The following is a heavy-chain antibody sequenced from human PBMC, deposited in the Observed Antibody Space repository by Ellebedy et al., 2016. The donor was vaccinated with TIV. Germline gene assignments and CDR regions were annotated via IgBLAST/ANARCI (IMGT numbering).Heavy chain of an antibody. CDR1: GDSISGYY. D-gene: IGHD6-19*01. J-gene: IGHJ4*02. Sequence: MPSETLSLTCTLSGDSISGYYWSWIRQPPGKGLEWIGYIYSSGSGEYNPSLKSRVTMSVDTSRGQFSLRLNSVTAADTAVYYCARSGGWYTPYDYWGQGTLVTVSS. CDR3: ARSGGWYTPYDY. CDR2: IYSSGSG. V-gene: IGHV4-59*01.